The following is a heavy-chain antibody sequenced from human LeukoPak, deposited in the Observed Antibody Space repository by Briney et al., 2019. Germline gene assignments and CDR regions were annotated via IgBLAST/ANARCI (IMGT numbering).Heavy chain of an antibody. CDR2: ISSSSSHM. J-gene: IGHJ1*01. CDR1: GFIFSAYA. V-gene: IGHV3-21*01. D-gene: IGHD1-26*01. Sequence: GGSLRLSCEASGFIFSAYAMTWVRQAPGKGLEWVSSISSSSSHMFYADSVKGRFSISRDNAKNSLYLQMNSVRSEDTAVYYCVRDSGSSYGYYFLHWGQGTLVTVSS. CDR3: VRDSGSSYGYYFLH.